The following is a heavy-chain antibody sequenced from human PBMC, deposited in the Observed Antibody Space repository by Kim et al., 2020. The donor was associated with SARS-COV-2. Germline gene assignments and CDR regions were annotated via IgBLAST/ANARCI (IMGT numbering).Heavy chain of an antibody. CDR3: ARVRVGWAAAGSFDY. J-gene: IGHJ4*02. D-gene: IGHD6-13*01. CDR1: GFTFSSYW. Sequence: GGSLRLSCAASGFTFSSYWMSWVRQAPGKGLEWVANIKQDGSEKYYVDSVKGRFTISRDNAKNSLYLQMNSLRAEDTAVYYCARVRVGWAAAGSFDYWGQGTLVTVSS. CDR2: IKQDGSEK. V-gene: IGHV3-7*01.